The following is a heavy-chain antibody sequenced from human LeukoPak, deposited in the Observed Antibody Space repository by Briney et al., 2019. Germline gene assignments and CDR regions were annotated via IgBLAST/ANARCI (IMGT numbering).Heavy chain of an antibody. V-gene: IGHV3-21*01. Sequence: GGSLRLSCAASGFTFSSYGMNWVRQAPGTGLEWVSSISSSSTYIYYADSVKGRFTISRDNAKNSLYLQMNSLRAEDTAVYYCARDLLSVDYNYDYWGQGTLVTVSS. CDR2: ISSSSTYI. CDR3: ARDLLSVDYNYDY. J-gene: IGHJ4*02. D-gene: IGHD4-11*01. CDR1: GFTFSSYG.